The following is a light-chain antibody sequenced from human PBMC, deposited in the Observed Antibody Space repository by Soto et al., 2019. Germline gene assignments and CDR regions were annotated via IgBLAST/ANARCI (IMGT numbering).Light chain of an antibody. Sequence: QSVLTQPPSASGSPGQSVTISCTGTSDDIGTYNYVSWFQQHSGNAPKLIIYEVDKRPSGVPNRFSSSKSGNTASLTISGLQAEDEADYYCSSFVHKNNLLFGGGTKVTVL. J-gene: IGLJ2*01. CDR2: EVD. CDR3: SSFVHKNNLL. CDR1: SDDIGTYNY. V-gene: IGLV2-8*01.